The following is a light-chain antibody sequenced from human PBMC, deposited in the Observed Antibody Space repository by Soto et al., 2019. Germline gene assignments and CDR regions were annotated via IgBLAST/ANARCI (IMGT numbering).Light chain of an antibody. CDR3: QQAHTFPWT. Sequence: DIQLTQSPSSVSASVGDRVTITCRASQDISTRLAWYQQKPGTAPKLLIYAASTSGSGVPSRFSGSGSGTDFSLTGSSLQSEAFATNLCQQAHTFPWTVGQKTKVDIK. CDR1: QDISTR. CDR2: AAS. J-gene: IGKJ1*01. V-gene: IGKV1-12*01.